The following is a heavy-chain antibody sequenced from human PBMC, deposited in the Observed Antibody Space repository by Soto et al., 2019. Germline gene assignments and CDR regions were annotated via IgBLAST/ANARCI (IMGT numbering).Heavy chain of an antibody. CDR1: GGSISSYY. D-gene: IGHD2-15*01. V-gene: IGHV4-59*01. J-gene: IGHJ4*02. CDR3: ARALYCSGGSCYFGYFDY. Sequence: QVQLQESGPGLVKPSETLSLTCTVSGGSISSYYWSWIRQPPGKGLEWIGYIYYSGSTNYNPSLKSRVTISVDTSKNQFSLKLSSVPAADTAVYYCARALYCSGGSCYFGYFDYWGQGTLVTVSS. CDR2: IYYSGST.